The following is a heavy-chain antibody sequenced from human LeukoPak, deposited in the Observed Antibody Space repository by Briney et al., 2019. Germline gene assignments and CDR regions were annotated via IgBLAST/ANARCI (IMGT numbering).Heavy chain of an antibody. Sequence: SETLSLTCTVSGGSISSSSYYWGWIRQPPGKGLEWIGSIYYSRSTYYNPSLNSRVTISVDTSQNQFSLKLSSVTAADMAVYYCARVPTVTFFDYWGQGTLVTVSS. CDR2: IYYSRST. J-gene: IGHJ4*02. V-gene: IGHV4-39*01. CDR1: GGSISSSSYY. D-gene: IGHD4-17*01. CDR3: ARVPTVTFFDY.